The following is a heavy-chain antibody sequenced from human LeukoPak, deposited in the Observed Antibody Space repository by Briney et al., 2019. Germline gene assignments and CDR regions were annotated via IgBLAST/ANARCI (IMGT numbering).Heavy chain of an antibody. CDR3: ARAERSNYYDSSGYDYFDY. Sequence: PSETLSLTCTVSGGSISSYYWSWIRQPPGMGLEWIGYIYYSGSTNYNPSLKSRVTISVDTSKNQFSLKLGSVTAADTAVYYCARAERSNYYDSSGYDYFDYWGQGTLVTVSS. CDR2: IYYSGST. D-gene: IGHD3-22*01. V-gene: IGHV4-59*01. J-gene: IGHJ4*02. CDR1: GGSISSYY.